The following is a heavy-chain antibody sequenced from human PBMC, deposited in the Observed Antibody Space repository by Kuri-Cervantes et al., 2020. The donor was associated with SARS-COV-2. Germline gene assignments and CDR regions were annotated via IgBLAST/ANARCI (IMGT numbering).Heavy chain of an antibody. CDR2: ISAYKGNT. J-gene: IGHJ5*02. CDR1: GCTFSSYA. CDR3: VRRHTSSSWDEWFDP. D-gene: IGHD6-13*01. Sequence: ASVKVSCKASGCTFSSYAISWVRQAPGQGLEWMGWISAYKGNTNSAQKLQGRVTMTTNKSTITAIMVLRSMRSDDTAVYYCVRRHTSSSWDEWFDPWGQGTLVTVSS. V-gene: IGHV1-18*01.